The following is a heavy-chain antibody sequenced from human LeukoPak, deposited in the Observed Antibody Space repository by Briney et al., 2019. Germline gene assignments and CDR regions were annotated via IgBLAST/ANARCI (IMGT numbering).Heavy chain of an antibody. CDR1: GFSFSKFA. Sequence: GGSLRLSCAASGFSFSKFAMHWVRQAPGRGLESVSGIRYNGAGTYYANSVKGRFTISRDNSKKTLYLQVGSLRVEDMGVYYCARGHFWSGYTYQDYFYYMDVWGKGTAVTVSS. J-gene: IGHJ6*03. V-gene: IGHV3-64*01. CDR2: IRYNGAGT. D-gene: IGHD3-3*02. CDR3: ARGHFWSGYTYQDYFYYMDV.